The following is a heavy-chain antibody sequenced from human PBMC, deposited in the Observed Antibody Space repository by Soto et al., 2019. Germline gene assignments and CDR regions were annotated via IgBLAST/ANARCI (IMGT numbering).Heavy chain of an antibody. CDR2: INPSGGST. V-gene: IGHV1-46*01. J-gene: IGHJ4*02. D-gene: IGHD3-10*01. CDR3: ARAPVGETVDY. CDR1: GYTFTSYY. Sequence: QVQLVQSGAEVKKPGASVKVSCKASGYTFTSYYMHWVRQAPGQGLEWMGIINPSGGSTSYAQKFQGRVTMTRDTSTSTVYMELSSLRSEDTAVCYCARAPVGETVDYWGQGTLVTVSS.